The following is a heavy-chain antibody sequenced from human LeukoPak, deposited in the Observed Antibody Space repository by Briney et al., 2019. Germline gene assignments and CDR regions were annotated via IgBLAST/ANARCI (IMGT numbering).Heavy chain of an antibody. CDR1: GGSISSGGYS. V-gene: IGHV4-30-2*01. Sequence: PSETLSLTCAVSGGSISSGGYSWSWIRQPPGKGLEWIGYIYHSGSTYYNPSLKSRVTISVDRSKNQFSLKLSSVTAADTAVYYCAREGVGGYSYGSFDYWGQGTLVTVSS. CDR2: IYHSGST. J-gene: IGHJ4*02. CDR3: AREGVGGYSYGSFDY. D-gene: IGHD5-18*01.